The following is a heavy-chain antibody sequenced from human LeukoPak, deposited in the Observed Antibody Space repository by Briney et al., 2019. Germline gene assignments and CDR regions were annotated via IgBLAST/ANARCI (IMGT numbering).Heavy chain of an antibody. CDR3: TTEQTSQRQDY. Sequence: GGALRLSCGACGFTFCNAWMSWVRQALGEGVEWGGRIKTKTEGGTTDYAAPVRGRFTISREDSKNTLYLQMNSLKTEDTAVYYCTTEQTSQRQDYSGQGNPVTVSS. CDR1: GFTFCNAW. D-gene: IGHD6-25*01. J-gene: IGHJ4*02. CDR2: IKTKTEGGTT. V-gene: IGHV3-15*01.